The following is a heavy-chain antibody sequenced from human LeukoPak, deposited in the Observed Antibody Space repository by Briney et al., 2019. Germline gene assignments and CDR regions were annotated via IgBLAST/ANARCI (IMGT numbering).Heavy chain of an antibody. CDR1: GGTISSYY. D-gene: IGHD3-22*01. V-gene: IGHV4-59*01. J-gene: IGHJ5*02. CDR2: IYYSGST. Sequence: SETLSLTCTVSGGTISSYYWSWIRQPPGQGLEWIRYIYYSGSTNYNPSLKSRVTTSVDSPKNPFSQLRSSGTAANTAVYYCGSTNYNPVLRSRVNISVDTSKNRFSLKLRSVTGADTAVYYCASSRAIDAWVLNWCDPWGEGTLVSVSS. CDR3: GSTNYNPVLRSRVNISVDTSKNRFSLKLRSVTGADTAVYYCASSRAIDAWVLNWCDP.